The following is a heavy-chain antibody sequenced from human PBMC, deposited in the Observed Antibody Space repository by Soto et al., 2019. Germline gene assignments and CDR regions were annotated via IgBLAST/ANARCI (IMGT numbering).Heavy chain of an antibody. CDR1: GGTFSSYA. CDR2: IIPIFGTA. J-gene: IGHJ4*02. Sequence: SVKVSCKASGGTFSSYAISWVRQAPGQGLEWMGGIIPIFGTANYAQKFQGRVTITADESTSTAYMELSSLRSEDTAVYYCARDGGRDYYDRSGYYYGWGQGTLVTVSS. V-gene: IGHV1-69*13. CDR3: ARDGGRDYYDRSGYYYG. D-gene: IGHD3-22*01.